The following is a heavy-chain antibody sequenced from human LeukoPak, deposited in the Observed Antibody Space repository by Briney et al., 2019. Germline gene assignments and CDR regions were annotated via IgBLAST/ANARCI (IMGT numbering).Heavy chain of an antibody. D-gene: IGHD6-19*01. V-gene: IGHV3-30-3*01. J-gene: IGHJ6*02. CDR1: GFTFSNFA. Sequence: GGSLRLSCATSGFTFSNFALHWVRQAPGKGLEWVAVISYDGSNKYYADSVKGRFTISRDNSKNTLYLQMNSLRAEDTAVYYCARGTPSSSGWLYYGMDVWGQGTTVTASS. CDR3: ARGTPSSSGWLYYGMDV. CDR2: ISYDGSNK.